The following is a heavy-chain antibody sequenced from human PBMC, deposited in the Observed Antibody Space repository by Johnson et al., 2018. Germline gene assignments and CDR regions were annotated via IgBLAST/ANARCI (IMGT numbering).Heavy chain of an antibody. CDR2: ISASGGST. J-gene: IGHJ3*02. CDR3: AKDLGCQIHDALDI. CDR1: GFTFSNYW. D-gene: IGHD3-16*01. Sequence: VQLQESGGTLVQPGGSLRLSCAASGFTFSNYWIHWVRQAPGKGLEWVSAISASGGSTYYADSVNGRFTISRDKSKNTLYLQMNSRRAEDTAVYYCAKDLGCQIHDALDIGGQGTMVTVSS. V-gene: IGHV3-23*01.